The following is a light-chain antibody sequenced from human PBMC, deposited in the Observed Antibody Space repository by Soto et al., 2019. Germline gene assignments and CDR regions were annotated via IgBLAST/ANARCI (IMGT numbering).Light chain of an antibody. J-gene: IGLJ1*01. V-gene: IGLV2-14*01. CDR3: NSYTSSSTVV. CDR1: SSDVGAYNH. Sequence: QSALTQPASVSGSPGQSITISCTGTSSDVGAYNHDSWYQQHPGKAPKLMIYEVSNRPSGVSNRFSGSKSGNTASLTISGLLPEDEADYYCNSYTSSSTVVFGTGTKVTVL. CDR2: EVS.